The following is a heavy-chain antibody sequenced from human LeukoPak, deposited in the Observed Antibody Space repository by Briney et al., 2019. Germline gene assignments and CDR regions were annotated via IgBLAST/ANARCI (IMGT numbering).Heavy chain of an antibody. D-gene: IGHD3-10*01. CDR3: ARVVGGNYYGSETGDY. Sequence: GASVKVSCKPSGYTFTRYLMHCVRRAPGQGLEWMGWINPNSAGTKYAQRFQGRVPMTRDTSISTAYMELSRLRSDETAVYYCARVVGGNYYGSETGDYWGQGTLVTVSS. CDR2: INPNSAGT. V-gene: IGHV1-2*02. J-gene: IGHJ4*02. CDR1: GYTFTRYL.